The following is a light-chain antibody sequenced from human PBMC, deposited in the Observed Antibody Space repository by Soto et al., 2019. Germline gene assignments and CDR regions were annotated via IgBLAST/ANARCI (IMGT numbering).Light chain of an antibody. CDR2: EVT. V-gene: IGLV2-8*01. Sequence: QSALTQPPSASGSPGQSVTISCTGSGSDIGFYNYVSWYQQHPGKVPKLLIYEVTKRPSGVPDRFSGSKSGNTASLTVSGLQAEDETDYYCSSYTITSTLVFGGGTKVTVL. J-gene: IGLJ2*01. CDR3: SSYTITSTLV. CDR1: GSDIGFYNY.